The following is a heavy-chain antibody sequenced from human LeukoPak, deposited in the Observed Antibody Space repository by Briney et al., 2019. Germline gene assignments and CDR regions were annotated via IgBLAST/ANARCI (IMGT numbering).Heavy chain of an antibody. Sequence: SETLSLTCTVSGGSISSHYWSWIRQPPGKGLEWIGYIYYSGSTNYNPSLRSRVTISVDTSKNQLSLKLSSVTAADTAVYYCARVSPYCGGDCYHDYWGQGTLVTVSS. CDR3: ARVSPYCGGDCYHDY. V-gene: IGHV4-59*11. D-gene: IGHD2-21*02. J-gene: IGHJ4*02. CDR2: IYYSGST. CDR1: GGSISSHY.